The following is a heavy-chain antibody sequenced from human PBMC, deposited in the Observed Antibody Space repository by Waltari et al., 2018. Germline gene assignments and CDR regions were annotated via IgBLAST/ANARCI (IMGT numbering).Heavy chain of an antibody. CDR2: INHSGST. J-gene: IGHJ4*02. Sequence: QVQLQQWGAGLLKPSETLSLTCAVYGGSFSGYYWSWTRQPPGKGLEWIGEINHSGSTNYNPSLKSRVTISVDTSKNQFSLKLSSVTAADTAVYYCARGIGSSSSPFDYWGQGTLVTVSS. V-gene: IGHV4-34*01. CDR1: GGSFSGYY. CDR3: ARGIGSSSSPFDY. D-gene: IGHD6-6*01.